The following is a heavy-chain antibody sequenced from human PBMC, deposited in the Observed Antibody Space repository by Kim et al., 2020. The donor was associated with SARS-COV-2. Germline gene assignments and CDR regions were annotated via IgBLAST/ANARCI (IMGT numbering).Heavy chain of an antibody. J-gene: IGHJ4*02. CDR3: ATAGEASGSYLKF. D-gene: IGHD3-10*01. Sequence: YTDSAMGRFAISRDRSKSTLYLQMNSLRAEDTAVYYCATAGEASGSYLKFWGQGTLVTVSS. V-gene: IGHV3-30*09.